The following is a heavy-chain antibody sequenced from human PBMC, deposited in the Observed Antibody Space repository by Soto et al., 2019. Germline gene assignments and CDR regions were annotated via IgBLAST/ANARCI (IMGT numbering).Heavy chain of an antibody. J-gene: IGHJ6*03. Sequence: GGSLILSCAASGFTFSDYYMSWIRQAPGKGLEWVSYISSSGSTIYYADSVKGRFTISRDNAKNSLYLQMNSLRAEDTAVYYCARAKREDYYYYMDVWGKGTTVTVSS. V-gene: IGHV3-11*01. CDR3: ARAKREDYYYYMDV. CDR1: GFTFSDYY. CDR2: ISSSGSTI.